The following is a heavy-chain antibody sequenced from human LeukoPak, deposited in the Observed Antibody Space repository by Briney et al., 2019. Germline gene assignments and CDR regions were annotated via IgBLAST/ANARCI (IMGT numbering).Heavy chain of an antibody. CDR2: INTDGSST. CDR1: GFTFTTYW. V-gene: IGHV3-74*01. CDR3: AKALRYYDSSGPSDY. J-gene: IGHJ4*02. D-gene: IGHD3-22*01. Sequence: GGSLRLSCATSGFTFTTYWMSWVRQAPGKGLEWVSRINTDGSSTSYADSVKGRFTISRDNAKNTLYLQMNSLRAEDTAVYYCAKALRYYDSSGPSDYWGQGTLVTVSS.